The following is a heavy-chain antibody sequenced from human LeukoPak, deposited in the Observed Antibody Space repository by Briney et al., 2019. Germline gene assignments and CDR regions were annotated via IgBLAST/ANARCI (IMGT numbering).Heavy chain of an antibody. CDR2: ISSGGGYI. Sequence: PGGSLRLSCASSGFTFSSYNMNWVRQAPGKGLEWVSSISSGGGYIYYADSMKGRFTISRDNANDSLYLQMNSLRAEDTAVYYCARDSGSYFVDYWGQGTLVTVSS. CDR1: GFTFSSYN. J-gene: IGHJ4*02. V-gene: IGHV3-21*01. CDR3: ARDSGSYFVDY. D-gene: IGHD1-26*01.